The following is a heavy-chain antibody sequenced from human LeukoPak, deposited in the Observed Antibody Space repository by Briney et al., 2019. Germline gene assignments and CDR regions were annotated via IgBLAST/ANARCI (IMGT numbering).Heavy chain of an antibody. J-gene: IGHJ4*02. Sequence: GGSLRLSCAASGFTFSSYAMSWVRQAPGKGLEWASAISGSGGSTYYADSVKGRFTISRDNSKNTLYLQMNSLRAEDTAVYYCAKVPTSLRFLEWYFDYWGQGTLVTVSS. CDR1: GFTFSSYA. D-gene: IGHD3-3*01. CDR3: AKVPTSLRFLEWYFDY. V-gene: IGHV3-23*01. CDR2: ISGSGGST.